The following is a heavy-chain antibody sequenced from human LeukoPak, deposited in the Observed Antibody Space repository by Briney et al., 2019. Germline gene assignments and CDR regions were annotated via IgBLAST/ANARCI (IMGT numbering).Heavy chain of an antibody. D-gene: IGHD5-24*01. J-gene: IGHJ3*02. CDR1: GFTFSSFG. Sequence: GGSLRLSCAASGFTFSSFGMSWVRQAPGKGLGWVSAISGSGVSTYYADSVKGRFTISRDNSKNSLYLQMNSLRAEDTAVYYCARGRDGYNLVDAFDIWGQGIMVTVSS. V-gene: IGHV3-23*01. CDR2: ISGSGVST. CDR3: ARGRDGYNLVDAFDI.